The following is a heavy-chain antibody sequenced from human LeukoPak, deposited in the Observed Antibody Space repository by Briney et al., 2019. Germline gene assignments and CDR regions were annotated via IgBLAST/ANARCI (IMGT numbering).Heavy chain of an antibody. CDR1: GYTFTSYD. Sequence: ASVKVSCKASGYTFTSYDINWVRQATGQGLEWMGWMNPNSGSTSYAQKFQGRVTMTRDMSTSTVYMELSSLRSEDTAVYYCARADSELELRLFDYWGQGTLVTVSS. CDR2: MNPNSGST. V-gene: IGHV1-8*02. D-gene: IGHD1-7*01. J-gene: IGHJ4*02. CDR3: ARADSELELRLFDY.